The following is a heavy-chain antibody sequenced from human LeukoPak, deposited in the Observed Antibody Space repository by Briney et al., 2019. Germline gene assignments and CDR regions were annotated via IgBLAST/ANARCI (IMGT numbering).Heavy chain of an antibody. D-gene: IGHD3-22*01. CDR2: ISSSGSTI. Sequence: GGSLRLSCAASGFTFSSYEMNWVRQAPGKGLEWVSYISSSGSTIYYADSVKGRFTISRDNSKNTLYLQMNSLRAEDTAVYYCARDLQYYYDSSGYYTPNPFGYWGQGTLVTVSS. CDR1: GFTFSSYE. V-gene: IGHV3-48*03. J-gene: IGHJ4*02. CDR3: ARDLQYYYDSSGYYTPNPFGY.